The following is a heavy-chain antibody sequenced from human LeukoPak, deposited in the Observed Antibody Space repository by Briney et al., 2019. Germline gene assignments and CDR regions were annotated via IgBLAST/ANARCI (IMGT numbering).Heavy chain of an antibody. CDR2: INHSGST. CDR1: GGSISSSSYY. CDR3: ARLMTYYYGSGSPRLYYFDY. D-gene: IGHD3-10*01. J-gene: IGHJ4*02. V-gene: IGHV4-39*07. Sequence: SETLSLTCTVSGGSISSSSYYWGWIRQPPGKGLEWIGEINHSGSTNYNPSLKSRVTISVDTSKNQFSLKLSSVTAADTAVYYCARLMTYYYGSGSPRLYYFDYWGQGTLVTVSS.